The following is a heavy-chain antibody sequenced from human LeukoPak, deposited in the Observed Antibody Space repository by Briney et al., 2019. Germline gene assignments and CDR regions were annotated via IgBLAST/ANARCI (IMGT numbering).Heavy chain of an antibody. J-gene: IGHJ6*02. V-gene: IGHV1-18*01. CDR1: GYTFTSYG. CDR3: AAALYGGPLLNYYYGMDV. CDR2: ISAYNGNT. D-gene: IGHD4-23*01. Sequence: GASVKVSCKASGYTFTSYGISWVRQAPGQGLEWMGWISAYNGNTNYAQKLQGRVTMTTDTSTSTAYMELRSLRSDDTAVYYCAAALYGGPLLNYYYGMDVWGQGTTVTVSS.